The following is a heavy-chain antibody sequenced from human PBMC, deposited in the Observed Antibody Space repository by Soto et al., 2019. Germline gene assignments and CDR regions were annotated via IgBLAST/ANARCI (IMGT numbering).Heavy chain of an antibody. D-gene: IGHD3-10*01. CDR1: GGSVSSGSYY. CDR3: ARDLSADY. J-gene: IGHJ4*02. Sequence: SETLSLTCTVSGGSVSSGSYYWSWIRQPPGKGLEWIGYIYYSGSTNYNPSLKSRVSISVDTSKNQFSLKLSSVTAADTAVYYCARDLSADYWGQGTLVTVSS. V-gene: IGHV4-61*01. CDR2: IYYSGST.